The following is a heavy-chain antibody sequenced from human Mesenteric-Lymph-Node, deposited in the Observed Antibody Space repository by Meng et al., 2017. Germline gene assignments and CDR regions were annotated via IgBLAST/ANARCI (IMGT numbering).Heavy chain of an antibody. CDR1: GFSLTTSAVG. J-gene: IGHJ6*02. V-gene: IGHV2-5*01. D-gene: IGHD7-27*01. Sequence: SGPTLVKPTQTLTLTCIFSGFSLTTSAVGVAWIRQAPGKALEWLALIYWNDDKRYSPSLRSRLTITRDSSKNQVVLTMTNVDPMDADKYYCEHINWGSRFYHGMDVWGQGTTVTVSS. CDR2: IYWNDDK. CDR3: EHINWGSRFYHGMDV.